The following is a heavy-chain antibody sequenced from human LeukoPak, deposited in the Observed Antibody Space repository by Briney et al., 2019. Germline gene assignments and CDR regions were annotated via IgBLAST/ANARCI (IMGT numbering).Heavy chain of an antibody. CDR3: ARVRGYSGYDYGY. CDR2: ISSSGSTI. Sequence: GGSLRLSCAASGFTFSGYWVTWVRQAPGKGLEWVSYISSSGSTIYYADSVKGRFTISRDNAKNSLYLQMNSLRAEDTAVYYCARVRGYSGYDYGYWGQGTLVTVSS. D-gene: IGHD5-12*01. J-gene: IGHJ4*02. V-gene: IGHV3-11*01. CDR1: GFTFSGYW.